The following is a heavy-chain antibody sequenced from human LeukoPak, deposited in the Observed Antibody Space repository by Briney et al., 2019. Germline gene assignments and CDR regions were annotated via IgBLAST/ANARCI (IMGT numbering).Heavy chain of an antibody. V-gene: IGHV1-2*02. Sequence: ASVKVSCTASGYTFTGYYMNWVRQAPGQGLEWMGWINPNSGATNYAQKFQGRVTMTRDTSISTTYMELSRLRSDDTAVYYCARDYGSGSYSSEFDYWGQGTLVTVSS. CDR1: GYTFTGYY. CDR3: ARDYGSGSYSSEFDY. CDR2: INPNSGAT. J-gene: IGHJ4*02. D-gene: IGHD3-10*01.